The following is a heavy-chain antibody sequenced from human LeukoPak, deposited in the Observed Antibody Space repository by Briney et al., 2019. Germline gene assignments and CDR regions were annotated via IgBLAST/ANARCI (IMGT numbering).Heavy chain of an antibody. CDR1: GYTFTSYG. J-gene: IGHJ4*02. Sequence: ASVKVSCKASGYTFTSYGISWVRQAPGQGLEWVGWISGYNGNTNYAQKLQGRVTVTTDTSTSTAYMELKSLRSDDTAVYYCASEINNHFDYWGQGTLVTVSS. V-gene: IGHV1-18*01. CDR2: ISGYNGNT. CDR3: ASEINNHFDY. D-gene: IGHD1-14*01.